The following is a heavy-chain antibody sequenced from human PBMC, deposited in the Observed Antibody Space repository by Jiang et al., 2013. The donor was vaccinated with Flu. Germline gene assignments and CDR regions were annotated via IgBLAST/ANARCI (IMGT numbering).Heavy chain of an antibody. V-gene: IGHV1-8*01. Sequence: GNTGYAQKFQGRVTMTRNTSISTAYMELSSLRSEDTAVYYCARALLYCSGGSCYSHFDYWGQGTLVTVSS. D-gene: IGHD2-15*01. J-gene: IGHJ4*02. CDR2: GNT. CDR3: ARALLYCSGGSCYSHFDY.